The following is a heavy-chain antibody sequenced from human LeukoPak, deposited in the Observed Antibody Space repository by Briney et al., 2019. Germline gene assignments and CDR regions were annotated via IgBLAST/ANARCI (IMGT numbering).Heavy chain of an antibody. CDR3: AKGLIGFGEFDSYYFDY. V-gene: IGHV3-23*01. Sequence: GGSLRLSCAASGFTFSSYAMSWVRQAPGKGLEWVSAISGSGGSTYYADSVKGRSTISRDNSKNTLYLQMNSLRAEDTAVYYCAKGLIGFGEFDSYYFDYWGQGTLVTVSS. CDR1: GFTFSSYA. D-gene: IGHD3-10*01. J-gene: IGHJ4*02. CDR2: ISGSGGST.